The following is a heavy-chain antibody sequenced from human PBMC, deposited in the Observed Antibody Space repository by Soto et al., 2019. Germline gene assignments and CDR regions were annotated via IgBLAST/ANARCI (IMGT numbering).Heavy chain of an antibody. V-gene: IGHV4-34*01. CDR2: INHSGST. D-gene: IGHD6-25*01. CDR1: GGSFSGYY. Sequence: QVQLQQWGAGLLKPSETLSLTCAVYGGSFSGYYWSWIRQPPGKGLEWIGEINHSGSTNYNPSLKRRVTISVETSKKQFSLQLSSVTAADTAVYYCARRLREEDYWGQGTLVTVSS. CDR3: ARRLREEDY. J-gene: IGHJ4*02.